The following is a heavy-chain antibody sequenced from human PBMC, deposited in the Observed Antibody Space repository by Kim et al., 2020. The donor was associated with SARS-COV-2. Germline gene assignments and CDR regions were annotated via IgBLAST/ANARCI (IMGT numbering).Heavy chain of an antibody. CDR3: DARAAGGIVS. CDR2: FDSDGAIP. V-gene: IGHV3-74*01. D-gene: IGHD6-13*01. Sequence: GGSLRLSCAASGLTLSNYRMYWVRQAPGKGLVWVSRFDSDGAIPTYADSVKGRFTVSRGNANNTVYLQMNSLRVEDTAVFYCDARAAGGIVSWGQGTLVT. J-gene: IGHJ4*02. CDR1: GLTLSNYR.